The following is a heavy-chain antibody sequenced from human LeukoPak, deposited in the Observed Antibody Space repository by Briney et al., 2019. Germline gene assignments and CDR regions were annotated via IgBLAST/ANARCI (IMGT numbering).Heavy chain of an antibody. CDR2: ISYDGSNK. CDR1: GFTFSSYA. J-gene: IGHJ4*02. Sequence: GGSLRLSCAASGFTFSSYAMHWVRQAPGKGLEWVAVISYDGSNKYYADSVKGRFTISRDNSKNTLYLQMTTLRAEDTAVYYCARDSSSGWYHGYWGQGTLVTVSS. V-gene: IGHV3-30*14. D-gene: IGHD6-19*01. CDR3: ARDSSSGWYHGY.